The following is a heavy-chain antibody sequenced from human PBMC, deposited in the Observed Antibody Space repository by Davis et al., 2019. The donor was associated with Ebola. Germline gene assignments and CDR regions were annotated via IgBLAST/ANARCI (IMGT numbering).Heavy chain of an antibody. V-gene: IGHV4-34*01. CDR3: ARNGRGSGFPIDY. Sequence: PSETLSLTCAVYGGSFSGYYWSWIRQPPGKGLEWIGEINHSGSTNYNPSLKSRVTISVDTSKNQFSLKLSSVTAADTAVYYCARNGRGSGFPIDYWGQGTLVTVSS. CDR1: GGSFSGYY. J-gene: IGHJ4*02. CDR2: INHSGST. D-gene: IGHD6-19*01.